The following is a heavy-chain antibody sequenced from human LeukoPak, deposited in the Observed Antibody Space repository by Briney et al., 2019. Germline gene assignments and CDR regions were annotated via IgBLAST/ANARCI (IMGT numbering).Heavy chain of an antibody. CDR2: IYTGGNT. J-gene: IGHJ4*02. D-gene: IGHD3-22*01. Sequence: PGGSLRLSCAASGFTVSGNYMSWVRQAPGKGLEWVSIIYTGGNTYYADSVKGRFTISRHNSKNTLYLQMSSLRAEDTAVYYCARADSSDYALDYWGQGALVTVSS. V-gene: IGHV3-53*04. CDR1: GFTVSGNY. CDR3: ARADSSDYALDY.